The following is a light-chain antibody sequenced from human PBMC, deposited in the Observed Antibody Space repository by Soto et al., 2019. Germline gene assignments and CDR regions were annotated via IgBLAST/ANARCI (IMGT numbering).Light chain of an antibody. CDR2: DAS. CDR3: QQYYKWPLT. Sequence: EIVLTQSPATLSLSPGERATLSCRASQSVSSYLAWYQQKPGQAPRLLIYDASNRATGIPARFSGSGSGTDFTLTISSLQSQDFAVYYCQQYYKWPLTFGGGTKVEI. J-gene: IGKJ4*01. CDR1: QSVSSY. V-gene: IGKV3-11*01.